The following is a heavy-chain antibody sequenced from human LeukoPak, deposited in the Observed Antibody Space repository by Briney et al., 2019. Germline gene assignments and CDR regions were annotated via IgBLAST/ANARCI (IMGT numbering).Heavy chain of an antibody. J-gene: IGHJ4*02. D-gene: IGHD3-10*01. CDR1: VGPISNYY. Sequence: SETLPLTCTVSVGPISNYYWSSIRQPPGKRLEWLGYIFSSGSTKYNPSLKTHVTISLDTSKNQFSLKLTSVTAADTAVYYCARGSAFDYWGRGALVTVSS. CDR2: IFSSGST. V-gene: IGHV4-59*01. CDR3: ARGSAFDY.